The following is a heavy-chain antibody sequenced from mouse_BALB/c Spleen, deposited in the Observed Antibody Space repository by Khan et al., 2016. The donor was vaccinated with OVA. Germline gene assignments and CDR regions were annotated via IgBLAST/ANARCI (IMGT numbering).Heavy chain of an antibody. J-gene: IGHJ1*01. CDR3: ARHYGSSYWYFDV. V-gene: IGHV2-6-1*01. CDR1: GFSLTSYG. D-gene: IGHD1-1*01. CDR2: IWSDGST. Sequence: VQLQESGPGLVAPSQSLSITCTISGFSLTSYGVHWVRQPPGKGLEWLVVIWSDGSTTYNSALKSRLSICKDNSKSQVFLKMNSLQTDDTAMYYCARHYGSSYWYFDVWGAGTTVTVSS.